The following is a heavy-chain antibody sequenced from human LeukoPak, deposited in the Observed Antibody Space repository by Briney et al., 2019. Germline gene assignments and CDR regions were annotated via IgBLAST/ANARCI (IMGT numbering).Heavy chain of an antibody. CDR3: ARGRGSGHKENWFDP. CDR1: GYTFTGYY. D-gene: IGHD6-19*01. Sequence: ASVKVSCKASGYTFTGYYMHWVRQAPGQGLEWMGWINPNSGGTNYAQKFQGRVTMTRNTSISTAYMELSSLRSEDTAVYYCARGRGSGHKENWFDPWGQGTLVTVSS. V-gene: IGHV1-2*02. CDR2: INPNSGGT. J-gene: IGHJ5*02.